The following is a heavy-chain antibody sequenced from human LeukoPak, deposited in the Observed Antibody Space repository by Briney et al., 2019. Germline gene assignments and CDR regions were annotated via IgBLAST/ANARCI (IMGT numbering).Heavy chain of an antibody. CDR1: GYKFTDDY. CDR3: APTAEAYTSWWKV. Sequence: GASVKVSCKASGYKFTDDYTHWVRHAPGQGLEFMGWINPDSGFTNYAQKFKGRVTMTRDTSISTAYLEVRSLTSDDTAVYYCAPTAEAYTSWWKVWGQGTLVTVPS. CDR2: INPDSGFT. V-gene: IGHV1-2*02. D-gene: IGHD3-16*01. J-gene: IGHJ4*02.